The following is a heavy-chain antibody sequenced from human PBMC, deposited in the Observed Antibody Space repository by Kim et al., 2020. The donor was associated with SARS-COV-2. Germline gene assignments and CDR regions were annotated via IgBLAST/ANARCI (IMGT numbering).Heavy chain of an antibody. J-gene: IGHJ6*02. CDR3: AEDVSRITIFGVVTRGGMDV. V-gene: IGHV3-23*01. CDR2: ISGSGGST. CDR1: GFTFSSYA. D-gene: IGHD3-3*01. Sequence: GGSLRLSCAASGFTFSSYAMSWVRQAPGKGLEWVSAISGSGGSTYYADSVKGRFTISRDNSKNTLYLQMNSLRAEDTAVYYCAEDVSRITIFGVVTRGGMDVWGQGTTVTVSS.